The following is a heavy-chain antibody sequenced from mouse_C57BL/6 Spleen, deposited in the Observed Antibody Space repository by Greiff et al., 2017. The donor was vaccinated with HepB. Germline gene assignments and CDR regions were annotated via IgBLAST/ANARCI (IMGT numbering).Heavy chain of an antibody. CDR3: ARRGGDYDLAMDY. Sequence: EVQRVESGGGLVQPGGSLKLSCAASGFTFSDYYMYWVRQTPEKRLEWVAYISNGGGSTYYPDTVKGRFTISRDNAKNTLYLQMSRLKSEDTAMYYCARRGGDYDLAMDYWGQGTSVTVSS. J-gene: IGHJ4*01. V-gene: IGHV5-12*01. CDR2: ISNGGGST. CDR1: GFTFSDYY. D-gene: IGHD2-4*01.